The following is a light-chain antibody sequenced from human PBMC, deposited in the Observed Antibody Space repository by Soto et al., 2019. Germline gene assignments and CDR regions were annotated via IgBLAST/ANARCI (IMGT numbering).Light chain of an antibody. J-gene: IGLJ1*01. Sequence: QSALTQPASVSGSPGQSITISCTGTSSDVGGYNYVSWYQQHPGKAPKLMIYDVSNRPSGVSYRFSGSKSGNTVSLTISGLQAEDEADYYCSSYTSSSTLYVFGTGTKLTVL. CDR2: DVS. CDR3: SSYTSSSTLYV. V-gene: IGLV2-14*03. CDR1: SSDVGGYNY.